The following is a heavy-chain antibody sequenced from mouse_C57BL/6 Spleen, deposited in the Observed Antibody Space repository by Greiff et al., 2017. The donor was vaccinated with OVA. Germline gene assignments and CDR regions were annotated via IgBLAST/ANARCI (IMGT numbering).Heavy chain of an antibody. CDR2: IYPGSGST. V-gene: IGHV1-55*01. CDR3: ARSLTTAYYFDY. Sequence: QVQLKQPGAELVKPGASVKMSCKASGYTFTSYWITWVKQRPGQGLEWIGDIYPGSGSTNYNEKFKSKATLTVDTSSSTAYMQLSSLTSEDSAVYYCARSLTTAYYFDYWGQGTTLTVSS. CDR1: GYTFTSYW. D-gene: IGHD1-2*01. J-gene: IGHJ2*01.